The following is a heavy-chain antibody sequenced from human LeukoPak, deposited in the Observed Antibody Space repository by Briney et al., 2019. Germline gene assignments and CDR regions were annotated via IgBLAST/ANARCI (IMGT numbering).Heavy chain of an antibody. V-gene: IGHV4-30-2*01. CDR1: GGSISSGGYY. Sequence: PSETLSLTCTVSGGSISSGGYYWSWIRQPPGKGLEWIGYIYHSGSTYYNPSLKSRVTVSVDRSKNQFSLKLSSVTAADTAVYYCARVHVNRGELDYWGQGTLVTVSS. J-gene: IGHJ4*02. D-gene: IGHD3-10*01. CDR2: IYHSGST. CDR3: ARVHVNRGELDY.